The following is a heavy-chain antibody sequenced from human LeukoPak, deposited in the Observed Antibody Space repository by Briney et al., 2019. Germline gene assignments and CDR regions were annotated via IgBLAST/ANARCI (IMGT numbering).Heavy chain of an antibody. Sequence: GGSXRLSCTASGFTFSSYAMHWVRQAPGKXLEWVAVISYDGSNKYYADSVKGRFTISRDNSKNTLYLQMNSLRAEDTAVYYCARVGYFDYWGQGTLVTVSS. CDR2: ISYDGSNK. CDR3: ARVGYFDY. D-gene: IGHD3-3*01. CDR1: GFTFSSYA. J-gene: IGHJ4*02. V-gene: IGHV3-30-3*01.